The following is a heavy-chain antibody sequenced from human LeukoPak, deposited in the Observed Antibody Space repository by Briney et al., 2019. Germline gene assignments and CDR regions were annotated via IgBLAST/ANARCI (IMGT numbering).Heavy chain of an antibody. V-gene: IGHV3-23*01. D-gene: IGHD2-15*01. Sequence: GGSLRLSCAASGFTFSSYAMSWVRQAPGKGLEWVSAISGSGGSTYYADSVKGRFTISRDNSKNTLYLQMNSLRAEDTAVYYCANLKRPVVVVAANGFDYWGQGTLVTASS. CDR1: GFTFSSYA. J-gene: IGHJ4*02. CDR3: ANLKRPVVVVAANGFDY. CDR2: ISGSGGST.